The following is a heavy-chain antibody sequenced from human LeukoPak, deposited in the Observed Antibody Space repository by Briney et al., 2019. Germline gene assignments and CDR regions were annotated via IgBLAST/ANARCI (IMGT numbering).Heavy chain of an antibody. CDR2: ISGSSSSI. J-gene: IGHJ5*02. Sequence: GGSLRLSCAASGFTFSSYSMNWVRQAPGKGLEWVSSISGSSSSIYYADSVKGRFTISKNSLYLQMNSLRAEDTVVYYCARGPGSGRNYNWFDPWGQGTLVTVSS. V-gene: IGHV3-21*01. CDR3: ARGPGSGRNYNWFDP. CDR1: GFTFSSYS. D-gene: IGHD3-10*01.